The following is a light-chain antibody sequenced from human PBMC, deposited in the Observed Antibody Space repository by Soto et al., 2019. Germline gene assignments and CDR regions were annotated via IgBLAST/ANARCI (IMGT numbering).Light chain of an antibody. CDR3: QQYGSSYPWT. Sequence: MVLSQSPGTLSLSPGESATLSCRPRQSVSSNYLAWYQQKPGQAPRLLIYGASSRATGIPDRFSGSGSGTDFTLTIRRLEPEDFAVYYCQQYGSSYPWTFGQGTKVDIK. J-gene: IGKJ1*01. V-gene: IGKV3-20*01. CDR2: GAS. CDR1: QSVSSNY.